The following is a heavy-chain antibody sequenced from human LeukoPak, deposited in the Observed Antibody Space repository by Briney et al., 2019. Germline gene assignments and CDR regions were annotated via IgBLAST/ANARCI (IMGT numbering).Heavy chain of an antibody. CDR2: INWNGGST. V-gene: IGHV3-20*04. CDR1: GFTFDDYG. J-gene: IGHJ4*02. Sequence: GGSLRLSCAASGFTFDDYGMSWVRQAPGKGLEWVSGINWNGGSTGYADSVKGRFTISRDNAKNSLYLQMNSLRAKDTALYYCARGSGFADTYYYDSSGYYLSDYWGQGTLVTVSS. D-gene: IGHD3-22*01. CDR3: ARGSGFADTYYYDSSGYYLSDY.